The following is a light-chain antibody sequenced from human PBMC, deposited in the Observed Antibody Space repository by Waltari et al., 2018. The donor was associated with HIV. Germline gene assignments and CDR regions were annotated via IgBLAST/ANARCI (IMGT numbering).Light chain of an antibody. Sequence: QSALTQPPSASGSPGQSVTISCTGTRSDIGNYNFVSWYQQHPGKAPKLIIYEVFRRPSGGPDRFSGSKSGNTASLTVSGLQAEDEADYYCSSYGGRDNLIFGGGTKVTVL. CDR1: RSDIGNYNF. CDR3: SSYGGRDNLI. CDR2: EVF. V-gene: IGLV2-8*01. J-gene: IGLJ2*01.